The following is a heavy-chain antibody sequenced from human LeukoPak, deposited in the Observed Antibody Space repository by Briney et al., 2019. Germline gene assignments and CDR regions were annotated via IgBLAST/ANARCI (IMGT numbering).Heavy chain of an antibody. CDR3: ARDVARTNWFDP. V-gene: IGHV4-59*01. CDR2: IYYSGST. CDR1: GGSISSYY. Sequence: SETLSLTCTVSGGSISSYYWSWIRQPPGKGLEWIGYIYYSGSTNYNPSLKGRVTISVDTSKNQFSLKLSSVTAADTAVYYCARDVARTNWFDPWGQGTLVTVSS. J-gene: IGHJ5*02.